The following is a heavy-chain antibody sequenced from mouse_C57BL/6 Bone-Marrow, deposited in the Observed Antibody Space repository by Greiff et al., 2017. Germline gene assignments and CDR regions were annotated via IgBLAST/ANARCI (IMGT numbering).Heavy chain of an antibody. CDR2: INPSSGYT. J-gene: IGHJ1*03. V-gene: IGHV1-7*01. CDR3: ARWDDGYYGGYRYFDV. Sequence: VQLQQSGAELAKPGASVKLSCKASGYTFTSYWMHWVKQRPGQGLEWIGYINPSSGYTKYNQKFKDKATLTADKSSSTAYMQLSSLTYEDSAVXYCARWDDGYYGGYRYFDVWGTGTTETVSS. D-gene: IGHD2-3*01. CDR1: GYTFTSYW.